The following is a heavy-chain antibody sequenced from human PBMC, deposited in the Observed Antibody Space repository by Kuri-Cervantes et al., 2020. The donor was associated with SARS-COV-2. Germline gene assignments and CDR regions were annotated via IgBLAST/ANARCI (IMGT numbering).Heavy chain of an antibody. V-gene: IGHV3-7*01. CDR3: ARDRGDAFDI. CDR1: GFTFSSYW. Sequence: GESLKISCAASGFTFSSYWMSWVRQAPGKGLEWVANIKQGGSEKYYVDSVKGRFTISRDNAKNSLYLQMNSLRAEDTAVYYCARDRGDAFDIWGQGTMVTVSS. J-gene: IGHJ3*02. CDR2: IKQGGSEK.